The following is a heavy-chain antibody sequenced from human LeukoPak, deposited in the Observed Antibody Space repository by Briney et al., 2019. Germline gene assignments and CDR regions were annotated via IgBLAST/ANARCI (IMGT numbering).Heavy chain of an antibody. CDR3: ARDRGGSYSAIDY. J-gene: IGHJ4*02. CDR2: INSSSITI. D-gene: IGHD2-15*01. V-gene: IGHV3-48*04. Sequence: GGSLRLSCAASGFTFSSYSLNWVRQAPGKGLEWVSFINSSSITIYYADSVKGRFTISRDNAEKSLYLQMNSLRAEDTAVYYCARDRGGSYSAIDYWGKGTLVTVSS. CDR1: GFTFSSYS.